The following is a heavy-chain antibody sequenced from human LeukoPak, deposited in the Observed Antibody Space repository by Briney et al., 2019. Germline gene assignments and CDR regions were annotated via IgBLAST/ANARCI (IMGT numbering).Heavy chain of an antibody. CDR2: ISGSGVNT. CDR1: GFTFRNYA. D-gene: IGHD4-17*01. CDR3: AKTPGYGDYSMDV. Sequence: PGGSLRLSCAASGFTFRNYAMNWARQAPGKRLEWVSTISGSGVNTYFADSVKGRFTISRDNSKNTLYLQMNTLRAEDTAVYYCAKTPGYGDYSMDVWGKGTRVTVTS. V-gene: IGHV3-23*01. J-gene: IGHJ6*03.